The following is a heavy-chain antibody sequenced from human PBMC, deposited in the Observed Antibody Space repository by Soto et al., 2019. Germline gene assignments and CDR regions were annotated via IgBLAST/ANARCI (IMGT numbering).Heavy chain of an antibody. D-gene: IGHD3-22*01. CDR2: ISTYNGNT. Sequence: ASLKVSCKASGGTFSIYTISWVRQAPGQGLEWMGWISTYNGNTNHAQKLQDRVIMTTDTSTSTAYMELRSLRSDDAAVYYCARVGFYDRSGYQYQYYYGMDVWGQGTTVTVSS. V-gene: IGHV1-18*01. J-gene: IGHJ6*02. CDR1: GGTFSIYT. CDR3: ARVGFYDRSGYQYQYYYGMDV.